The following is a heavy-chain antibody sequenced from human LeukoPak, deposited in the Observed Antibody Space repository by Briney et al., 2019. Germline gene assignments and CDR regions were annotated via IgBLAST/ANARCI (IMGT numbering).Heavy chain of an antibody. V-gene: IGHV3-23*01. J-gene: IGHJ4*02. Sequence: GGSLRLSCAASGFTLSSYAMSWVSPEPGKGLEWDSAIRASGGSTYYADSVKGRFTIARDNTKNTLYLQMISLRAEDMDVYDCAKTGITIFGVVLLSYYFDYWGQGTLVTVSS. CDR2: IRASGGST. D-gene: IGHD3-3*01. CDR1: GFTLSSYA. CDR3: AKTGITIFGVVLLSYYFDY.